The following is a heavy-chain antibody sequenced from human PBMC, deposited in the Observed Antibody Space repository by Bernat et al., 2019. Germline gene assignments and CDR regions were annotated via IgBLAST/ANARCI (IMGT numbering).Heavy chain of an antibody. Sequence: ISSGGYYWIWIRQHPGKGLEWIGYIYYSGSTYYNPSLKIRVTISVDTSKNQFSLKLSSVTAADTAVYYCAREGSDSNYPGYFDYCG. V-gene: IGHV4-31*02. CDR1: ISSGGYY. CDR2: IYYSGST. D-gene: IGHD4-11*01. CDR3: AREGSDSNYPGYFDY. J-gene: IGHJ4*03.